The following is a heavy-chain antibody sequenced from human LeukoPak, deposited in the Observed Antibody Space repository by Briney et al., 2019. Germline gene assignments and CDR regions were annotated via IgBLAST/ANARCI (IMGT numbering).Heavy chain of an antibody. V-gene: IGHV5-51*01. J-gene: IGHJ4*02. CDR2: IYPGGPDT. CDR1: GYSFTSYW. CDR3: ARLFRGYTYKTDGFDC. Sequence: GESPKIFCKGSGYSFTSYWIAWVRPMPGKGLEWMGIIYPGGPDTRYSPSFQGQVTISADKSISTAYLQWSSLKASDTAMYYCARLFRGYTYKTDGFDCWGQGTLVTVSS. D-gene: IGHD5-18*01.